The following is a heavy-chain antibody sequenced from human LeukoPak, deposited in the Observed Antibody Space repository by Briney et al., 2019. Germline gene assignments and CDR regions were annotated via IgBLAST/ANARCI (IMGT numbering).Heavy chain of an antibody. CDR3: ASKRRQAYYFDY. CDR2: IYYSGST. J-gene: IGHJ4*02. Sequence: SETLSLTCAVYGGSFSGYYWTWIRQPPGKGLEWIGYIYYSGSTYYNPSLKSRTTISLDTSKNQFSLKLSSVTAADTAMYYCASKRRQAYYFDYWGQGTLVTVSS. CDR1: GGSFSGYY. V-gene: IGHV4-30-4*01.